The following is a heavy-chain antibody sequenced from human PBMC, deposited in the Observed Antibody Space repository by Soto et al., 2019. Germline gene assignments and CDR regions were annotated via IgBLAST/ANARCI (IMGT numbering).Heavy chain of an antibody. CDR2: INGGNGNT. Sequence: ASVKVSCKASGYTFFRYAIHWVRQAPGQRLEWMGWINGGNGNTKYSQKFQGRVTISRDTSASTASMELSSLRFEDTAVYYCARGDGITGTNFDYWGQGTLVTVSS. J-gene: IGHJ4*02. V-gene: IGHV1-3*01. CDR1: GYTFFRYA. CDR3: ARGDGITGTNFDY. D-gene: IGHD1-20*01.